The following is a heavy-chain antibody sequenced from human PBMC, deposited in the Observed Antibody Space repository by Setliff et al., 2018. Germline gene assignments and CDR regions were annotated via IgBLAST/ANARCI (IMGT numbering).Heavy chain of an antibody. CDR1: GFTFSSYG. J-gene: IGHJ6*03. CDR3: ARAPDSYYYYYMDV. Sequence: GGSLRLSCAASGFTFSSYGMHWGRQAPGKGLEWVAVIWYDGSNKYYADSVKGRFTISRDNSKNTMYLQMNSLRAEDTAVYYCARAPDSYYYYYMDVWGKGTTVTVSS. V-gene: IGHV3-33*01. CDR2: IWYDGSNK.